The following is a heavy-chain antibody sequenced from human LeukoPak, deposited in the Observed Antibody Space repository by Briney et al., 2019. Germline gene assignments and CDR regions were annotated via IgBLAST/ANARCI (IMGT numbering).Heavy chain of an antibody. V-gene: IGHV3-9*01. J-gene: IGHJ4*02. Sequence: GRSLRLSCAASGFTFDDYAMHWVRQAPGKGLEWVSGISWNSGSIGYADSVKGRFTISRDNAKNSLYLQMNSLRAEDTALYYCAKDMHGYSYGLSPDYWGQGTLVTVSS. CDR2: ISWNSGSI. CDR3: AKDMHGYSYGLSPDY. CDR1: GFTFDDYA. D-gene: IGHD5-18*01.